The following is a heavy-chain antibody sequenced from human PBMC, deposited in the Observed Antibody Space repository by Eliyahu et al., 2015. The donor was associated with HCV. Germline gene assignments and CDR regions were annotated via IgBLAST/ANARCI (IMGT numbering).Heavy chain of an antibody. Sequence: EVQLVESGGGLVQPGGSLXLSCAASGFXFSSYEMNWVRTAPGKGLEWVSYISSSGSIIYYADSVKGRFTISRDNAKNSLYLQMNSLRAEDTAVYYCARAQLARRFGESFDYWGQGTLVTVSS. D-gene: IGHD3-10*01. CDR2: ISSSGSII. J-gene: IGHJ4*02. CDR1: GFXFSSYE. V-gene: IGHV3-48*03. CDR3: ARAQLARRFGESFDY.